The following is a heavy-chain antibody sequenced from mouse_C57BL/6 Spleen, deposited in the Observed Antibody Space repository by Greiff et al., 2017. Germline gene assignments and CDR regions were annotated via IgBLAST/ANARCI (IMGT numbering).Heavy chain of an antibody. D-gene: IGHD2-1*01. CDR3: TRDIYGNRYYYAMDY. CDR1: GFTFSSYA. J-gene: IGHJ4*01. CDR2: ISSGGDYI. Sequence: EVKLEESGEGLVKPGGSLKLSCAASGFTFSSYAMSWVRQTPEKRLEWVAYISSGGDYIYYADTVKGRFTISRDNARNTLYLQMSSLKSEDTAMYYCTRDIYGNRYYYAMDYWGQGTSVTVSS. V-gene: IGHV5-9-1*02.